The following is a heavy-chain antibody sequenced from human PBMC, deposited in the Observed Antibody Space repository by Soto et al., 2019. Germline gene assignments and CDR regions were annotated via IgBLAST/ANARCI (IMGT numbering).Heavy chain of an antibody. CDR2: ISYDGNNK. D-gene: IGHD4-17*01. CDR1: EFTFSNYA. Sequence: QVQLVESGGGAVQPGGSRRLSCAASEFTFSNYAMHWVRQAPGKGLQWLAVISYDGNNKYYADSVEGRFTISRDNSKNTVYLQMNSLRLEDTAVYYCARGPSYSDSYFDHWGQGTLVPVSS. CDR3: ARGPSYSDSYFDH. J-gene: IGHJ4*02. V-gene: IGHV3-30*03.